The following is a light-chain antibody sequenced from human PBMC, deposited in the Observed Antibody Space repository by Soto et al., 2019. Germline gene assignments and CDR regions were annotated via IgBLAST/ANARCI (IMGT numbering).Light chain of an antibody. CDR2: GVS. V-gene: IGKV3-20*01. CDR1: QSVSNNY. CDR3: QQYTSSPYT. Sequence: EIVLTQSPGTLSLSPGERATLSCRASQSVSNNYLAWYQQKPGQAPRLLIYGVSSRATGIPDRFSGSGSGTDFTLTISRLEAEDFAVYYCQQYTSSPYTFGQGTKVDIK. J-gene: IGKJ2*01.